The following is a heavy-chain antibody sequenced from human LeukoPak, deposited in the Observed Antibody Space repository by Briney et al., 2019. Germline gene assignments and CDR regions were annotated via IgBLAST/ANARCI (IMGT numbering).Heavy chain of an antibody. CDR1: GGSISSYY. CDR2: IYYSGST. D-gene: IGHD6-13*01. CDR3: ARRVVGTAAGICHWFDP. J-gene: IGHJ5*02. Sequence: KASETLSLTCTVSGGSISSYYWSWIRQPPGKGLEWIGYIYYSGSTNYNPSLKSRVTISVDTSKNQFSLKLSSVTAADTAVYYCARRVVGTAAGICHWFDPWGQETLVTVSS. V-gene: IGHV4-59*08.